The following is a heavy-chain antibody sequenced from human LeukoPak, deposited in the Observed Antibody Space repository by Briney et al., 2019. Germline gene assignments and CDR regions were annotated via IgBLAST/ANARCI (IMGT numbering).Heavy chain of an antibody. CDR1: GYTFTGYY. CDR3: ARGGEYSRSSSTY. D-gene: IGHD6-6*01. V-gene: IGHV1-2*02. CDR2: INPNSGGT. Sequence: ASVKVSCKASGYTFTGYYMHWVRQAPGQGLEWMGWINPNSGGTNYAQKFQGRVTVTRDTSISTAYMELSTLRSDDTAAYYCARGGEYSRSSSTYWGQGTLVTVSS. J-gene: IGHJ4*02.